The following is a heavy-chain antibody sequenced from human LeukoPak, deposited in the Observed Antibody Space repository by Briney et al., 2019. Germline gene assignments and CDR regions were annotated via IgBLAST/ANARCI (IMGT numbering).Heavy chain of an antibody. Sequence: GRSLRLSCAASGFTFSSYGMHWVRQAPGKGLEWVAVISYDGSNKYYADSVQGRFTISRDNSKNTLYLQMNSLRAEDTAVHYCAKSGPYSYYFDYWGQGTLVTVSS. CDR1: GFTFSSYG. J-gene: IGHJ4*02. V-gene: IGHV3-30*18. D-gene: IGHD3-16*01. CDR3: AKSGPYSYYFDY. CDR2: ISYDGSNK.